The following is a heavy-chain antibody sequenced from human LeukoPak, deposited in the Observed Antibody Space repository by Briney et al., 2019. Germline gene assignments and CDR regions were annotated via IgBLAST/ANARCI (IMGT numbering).Heavy chain of an antibody. CDR3: ARAAYSTDAFDI. CDR2: IYYSGST. Sequence: SETLSLTCTVSGDSISSSSYYRGWIRQPPGKGLEWIGSIYYSGSTYYNPSLKSRVTISVDTSKNQFSLKLSSVTAADTAVYYCARAAYSTDAFDIWGQGTMVTVSS. D-gene: IGHD2-15*01. V-gene: IGHV4-39*07. CDR1: GDSISSSSYY. J-gene: IGHJ3*02.